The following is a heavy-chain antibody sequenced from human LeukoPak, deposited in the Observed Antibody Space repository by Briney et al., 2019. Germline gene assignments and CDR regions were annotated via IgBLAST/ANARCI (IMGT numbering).Heavy chain of an antibody. Sequence: SETLSLTCTVSGGSISSGGYYWSWIRRHPGKGLEWIGYIYYSGSTYYNPSLKSRVTISVDTSKNQFSLKLSSVTAADTAVYYCARDNHDSSGGNWFDPWGQGTLVTVSS. CDR3: ARDNHDSSGGNWFDP. D-gene: IGHD3-22*01. CDR2: IYYSGST. V-gene: IGHV4-31*03. J-gene: IGHJ5*02. CDR1: GGSISSGGYY.